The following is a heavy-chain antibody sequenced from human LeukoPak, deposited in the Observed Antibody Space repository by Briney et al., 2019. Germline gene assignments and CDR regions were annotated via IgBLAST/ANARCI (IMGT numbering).Heavy chain of an antibody. Sequence: GGSLRLSCAASGFTFSSYWMSWVRQAPGKGLEWVANIKQDGSEKHYVDSVKGRFTISRDNAQNSLYPQMNSLRAEDTAVYYCARSLGVVAPYYYYYGMDVWGQGTTVTVPS. J-gene: IGHJ6*02. V-gene: IGHV3-7*01. CDR1: GFTFSSYW. CDR2: IKQDGSEK. CDR3: ARSLGVVAPYYYYYGMDV. D-gene: IGHD3-3*01.